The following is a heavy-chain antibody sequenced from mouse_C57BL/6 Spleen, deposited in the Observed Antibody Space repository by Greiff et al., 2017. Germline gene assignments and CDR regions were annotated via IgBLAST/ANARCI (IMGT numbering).Heavy chain of an antibody. V-gene: IGHV2-2*01. Sequence: VQLVESGPGLVQPSQSLSITCTVSGFSLTSYGVHWVRQSPGKGLEWLGVIWSGGSTDYNAAFISSLSISKDNSKSQVFFKMNSLQADDTAIYYCARKGLPYYYAMDYWGQGTSVTVSS. J-gene: IGHJ4*01. CDR1: GFSLTSYG. CDR3: ARKGLPYYYAMDY. CDR2: IWSGGST. D-gene: IGHD2-4*01.